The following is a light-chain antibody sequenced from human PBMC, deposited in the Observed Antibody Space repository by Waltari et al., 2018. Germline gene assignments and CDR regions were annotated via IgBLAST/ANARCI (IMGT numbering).Light chain of an antibody. CDR2: DVT. J-gene: IGLJ1*01. Sequence: QSALTQPASVSGTPGQSITISCTGTSRDVGRYDYVSWYQQHPGRAPKLLIHDVTDRASGVADRFSGSKSGNTASLTISGLQTEDEADYYCTSYTNSTTTPYVFGTGTQVTV. V-gene: IGLV2-14*03. CDR3: TSYTNSTTTPYV. CDR1: SRDVGRYDY.